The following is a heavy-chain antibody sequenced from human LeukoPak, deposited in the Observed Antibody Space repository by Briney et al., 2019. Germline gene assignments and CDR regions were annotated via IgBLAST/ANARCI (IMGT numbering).Heavy chain of an antibody. Sequence: GASVKVSCKTSGHTFSSYDINWVRQATGQGLEWMGWMNPNSGETGFAQNFQGRVTLTKNTSITTAYMELSSLRSEDTAVYYCARGDPWGFDPWGQGTLVTVSS. CDR1: GHTFSSYD. D-gene: IGHD7-27*01. V-gene: IGHV1-8*01. CDR2: MNPNSGET. CDR3: ARGDPWGFDP. J-gene: IGHJ5*02.